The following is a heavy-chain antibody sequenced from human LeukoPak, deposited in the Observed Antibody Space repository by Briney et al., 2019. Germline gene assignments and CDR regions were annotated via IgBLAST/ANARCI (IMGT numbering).Heavy chain of an antibody. CDR3: ARARIAARPVDY. CDR1: GFSFSSNN. V-gene: IGHV3-48*02. D-gene: IGHD6-6*01. Sequence: GGSLRLSCVDSGFSFSSNNMNWVRQAPGKGLEWVSFISDTGSVIYYADSVEGRFTISRDNGKNSLYLQMNSLRDEDTAVYYCARARIAARPVDYWGQGTLVTVSS. CDR2: ISDTGSVI. J-gene: IGHJ4*02.